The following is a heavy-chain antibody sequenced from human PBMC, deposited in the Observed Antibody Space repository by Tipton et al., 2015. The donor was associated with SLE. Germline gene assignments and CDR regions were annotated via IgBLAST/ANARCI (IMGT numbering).Heavy chain of an antibody. Sequence: TLSLTCTVSGGSISSYYWSWIRQPAGKGLEWIGRIYTSGSTNYNPSLKSRVTMPVDTSKNQFSLKLSSVTAADTAVYYCARDRGRREWELLSDAFDIWGQGTMVTVSS. V-gene: IGHV4-4*07. J-gene: IGHJ3*02. CDR1: GGSISSYY. CDR3: ARDRGRREWELLSDAFDI. CDR2: IYTSGST. D-gene: IGHD1-26*01.